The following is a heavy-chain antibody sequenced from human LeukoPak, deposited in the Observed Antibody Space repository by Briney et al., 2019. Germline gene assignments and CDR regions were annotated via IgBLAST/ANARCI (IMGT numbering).Heavy chain of an antibody. D-gene: IGHD3-10*01. J-gene: IGHJ3*02. V-gene: IGHV4-59*01. CDR2: IYYSGST. CDR1: GGSISSYY. CDR3: ARGIGAFDI. Sequence: SETLSLTCTVSGGSISSYYWSWIRQPPGKGLEWIGYIYYSGSTNYNPSLKSRVTISVDTSKNQFSLKLSSVTAADTAVYYCARGIGAFDIWGQGTMVTVSS.